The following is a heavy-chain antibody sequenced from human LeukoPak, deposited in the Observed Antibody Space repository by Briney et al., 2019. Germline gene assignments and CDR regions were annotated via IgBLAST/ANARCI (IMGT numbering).Heavy chain of an antibody. Sequence: ASGSLTLSCAVSGFTFSSYGMHWVRQAPGKGLEWVAFIRYDGNDKYYADSVKGRFTISRDNSKNTLYLQMNSLRAEDTAVYYCARATGKLSVWGKGTTVTVSS. D-gene: IGHD3-10*01. CDR3: ARATGKLSV. CDR1: GFTFSSYG. V-gene: IGHV3-30*02. CDR2: IRYDGNDK. J-gene: IGHJ6*04.